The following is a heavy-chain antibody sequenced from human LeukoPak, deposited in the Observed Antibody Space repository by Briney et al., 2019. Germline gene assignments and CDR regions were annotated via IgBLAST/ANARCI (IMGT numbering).Heavy chain of an antibody. V-gene: IGHV3-23*01. J-gene: IGHJ6*02. Sequence: GGSPRLSCAVSGITLSNYGMSWVRQTPRKGLEWVAGISGSGGSTSYADSVKGRFTISRDNPKNTLYLQMNSLRAEDTAVYYCARDLDSSGYYGMDVWGQGTTVTVSS. CDR2: ISGSGGST. D-gene: IGHD3-22*01. CDR1: GITLSNYG. CDR3: ARDLDSSGYYGMDV.